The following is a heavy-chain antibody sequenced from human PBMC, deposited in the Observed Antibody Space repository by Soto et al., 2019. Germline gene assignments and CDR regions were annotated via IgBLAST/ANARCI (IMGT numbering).Heavy chain of an antibody. V-gene: IGHV1-46*01. CDR2: INPSGGST. CDR1: GYTFTSYY. D-gene: IGHD2-15*01. Sequence: GASVKVYCKASGYTFTSYYMHWVRQAPGQGLEWMGIINPSGGSTSYAQKFQGRVTMTRDTSTSTVYMELSNLRSEDTAVYYCASGGTKGVVAAWGQGTLVTVSS. J-gene: IGHJ5*02. CDR3: ASGGTKGVVAA.